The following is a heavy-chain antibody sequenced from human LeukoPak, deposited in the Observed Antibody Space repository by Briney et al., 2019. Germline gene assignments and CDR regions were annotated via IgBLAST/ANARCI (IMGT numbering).Heavy chain of an antibody. CDR2: IWYDGSNK. V-gene: IGHV3-33*01. Sequence: GRSLRLSCAASGSTFSSYGMHWVRQAPGKGLEWVAVIWYDGSNKYYADSVKGRFTISRDNSKNTLYLQMNSLRAEDTAVYYCARDRSSITSYYYYGMDVWGQGTTVTVSS. CDR3: ARDRSSITSYYYYGMDV. D-gene: IGHD1-20*01. J-gene: IGHJ6*02. CDR1: GSTFSSYG.